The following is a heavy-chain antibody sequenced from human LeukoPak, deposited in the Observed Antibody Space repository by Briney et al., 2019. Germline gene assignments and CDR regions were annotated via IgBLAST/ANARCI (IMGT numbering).Heavy chain of an antibody. D-gene: IGHD2-15*01. V-gene: IGHV1-46*01. CDR3: ARDGCSGGSCYSGFDY. CDR1: GYTFTSYH. J-gene: IGHJ4*02. Sequence: GASVKVSCKASGYTFTSYHMHWVRQAPGQGLEWMGIINPSGGSTSYAQKFQGRVTMTRDTSTSTVYMELSSLRSEDTAVYYCARDGCSGGSCYSGFDYWGQGTMVTVSS. CDR2: INPSGGST.